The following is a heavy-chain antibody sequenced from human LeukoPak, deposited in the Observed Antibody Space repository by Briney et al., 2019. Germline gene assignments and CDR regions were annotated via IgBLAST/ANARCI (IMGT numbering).Heavy chain of an antibody. J-gene: IGHJ4*02. CDR2: VFHSGNT. CDR3: AKGFLGACTGATCYYFDS. D-gene: IGHD2-8*02. V-gene: IGHV4-38-2*02. CDR1: GYSISSTYY. Sequence: SETLSLTCTVSGYSISSTYYWGWIRQPPGKGLEWVGSVFHSGNTYYNPSLKSRLTISADTSKNQFSLTLTSVTAADTAIYYCAKGFLGACTGATCYYFDSWGQGTLVTVSS.